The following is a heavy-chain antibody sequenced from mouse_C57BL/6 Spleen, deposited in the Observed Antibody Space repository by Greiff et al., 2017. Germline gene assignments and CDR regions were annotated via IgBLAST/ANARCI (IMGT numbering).Heavy chain of an antibody. CDR2: IDPSDSST. V-gene: IGHV1-69*01. D-gene: IGHD2-5*01. CDR3: ARLDYSNYRYYAMDY. J-gene: IGHJ4*01. CDR1: GYTFTSYW. Sequence: VQLQQPGAELVMPGASVKLSCKASGYTFTSYWMHWVKQRPGQGLEWIGEIDPSDSSTNYNQKFKGKSTLTVAKSSSTAYMQLSSLTSEDSAVYYCARLDYSNYRYYAMDYWGQGTSVTVSS.